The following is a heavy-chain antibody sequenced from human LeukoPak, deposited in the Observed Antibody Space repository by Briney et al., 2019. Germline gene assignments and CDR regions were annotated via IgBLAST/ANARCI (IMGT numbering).Heavy chain of an antibody. J-gene: IGHJ4*02. D-gene: IGHD6-6*01. V-gene: IGHV3-9*03. CDR2: ISWNSGSI. CDR3: AKAAGYSSSSSIDY. Sequence: GGSLRLSCAASGFTFYDYAMHWVRHAPGKGLEGVSGISWNSGSIGYADSVKRRFTISRDNAKNSLYLQMNSLRAEDMALYYCAKAAGYSSSSSIDYWGQGTLVTVSS. CDR1: GFTFYDYA.